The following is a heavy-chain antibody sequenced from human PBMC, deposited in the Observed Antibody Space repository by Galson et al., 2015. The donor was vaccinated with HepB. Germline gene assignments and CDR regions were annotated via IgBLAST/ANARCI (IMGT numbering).Heavy chain of an antibody. CDR1: GFTFSSYS. CDR3: ARSSASHYYYYMDV. Sequence: SLRLSCAASGFTFSSYSMNWVRQAPGKGLEWVSSISSSCSYIYYADSVKGRFTISRDNAKNSLYLQMNSLRAEDTAVYYCARSSASHYYYYMDVWGKGTTVTVSS. V-gene: IGHV3-21*01. CDR2: ISSSCSYI. J-gene: IGHJ6*03. D-gene: IGHD3-16*01.